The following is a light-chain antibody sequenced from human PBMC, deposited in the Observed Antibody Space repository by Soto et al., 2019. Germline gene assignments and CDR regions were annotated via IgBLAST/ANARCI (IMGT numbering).Light chain of an antibody. V-gene: IGLV2-8*01. CDR2: QVT. Sequence: QSVLTQPPSASGSPGQSVTISCTGTSSDIGAYNYVSWYRQYPDKAPKLLVYQVTKRPSGVPDRFSGSKSGNTAALTVSGLQAEDEAVYYCSSYGGSLVVFGGGTKLTVL. J-gene: IGLJ2*01. CDR1: SSDIGAYNY. CDR3: SSYGGSLVV.